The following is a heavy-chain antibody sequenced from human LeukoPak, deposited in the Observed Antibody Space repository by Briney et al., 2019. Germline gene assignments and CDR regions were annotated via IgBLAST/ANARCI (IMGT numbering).Heavy chain of an antibody. D-gene: IGHD4-23*01. V-gene: IGHV3-33*08. J-gene: IGHJ3*02. CDR1: GFTLSNHW. CDR2: IWYDENKK. CDR3: AREGLTSTPNNAFDI. Sequence: TGGSLRLSCAASGFTLSNHWMYWVRQAPGKGLEWVAVIWYDENKKFYADSVKGRFTISRDNFKGTLYLQMNSLRVEDTAVYYCAREGLTSTPNNAFDIWGQGTTVTVSS.